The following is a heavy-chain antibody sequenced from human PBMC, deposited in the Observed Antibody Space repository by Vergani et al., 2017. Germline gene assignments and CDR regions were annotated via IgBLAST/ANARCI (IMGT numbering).Heavy chain of an antibody. CDR1: GFTFSSYS. V-gene: IGHV3-48*01. J-gene: IGHJ6*02. D-gene: IGHD2-15*01. CDR3: ARDDIVVVVAATLTYYYYGMDV. CDR2: ISSSSSTI. Sequence: EVQLVESGGGLVQPGGSLRLSCAASGFTFSSYSMNWVRQAPGKGLEWFSYISSSSSTIYYADSVKGRFTISRDNAKNSLYLQMNSLRAEDTAVYYCARDDIVVVVAATLTYYYYGMDVWGQGTTVTVSS.